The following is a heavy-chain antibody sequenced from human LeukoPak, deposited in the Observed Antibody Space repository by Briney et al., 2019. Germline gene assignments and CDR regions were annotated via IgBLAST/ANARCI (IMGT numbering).Heavy chain of an antibody. CDR3: ARAISDYYDSSGYYY. CDR2: ISAYNGNT. Sequence: GASVKVSCKASGYTFTSYGISWVRQAPGQGLEWMGWISAYNGNTNYAQKLQGRVTMTTDTSTSTAYMELRSLRSDDTAVYYCARAISDYYDSSGYYYWGQGTLVTVSS. D-gene: IGHD3-22*01. V-gene: IGHV1-18*01. CDR1: GYTFTSYG. J-gene: IGHJ4*02.